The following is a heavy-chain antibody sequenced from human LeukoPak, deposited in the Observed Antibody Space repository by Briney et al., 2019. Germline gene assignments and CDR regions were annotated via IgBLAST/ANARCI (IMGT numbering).Heavy chain of an antibody. CDR1: GGSVSSGNYY. Sequence: SETLSLTCTVSGGSVSSGNYYWSWIRQPPGKGLDWIGYIYYSGSTNYNPSLKGRVTISVDTSKNQFSLRLSSVTAADTAVYYCARDPSGYFNYWGQGTLATVSS. V-gene: IGHV4-61*01. CDR2: IYYSGST. J-gene: IGHJ4*02. D-gene: IGHD3-22*01. CDR3: ARDPSGYFNY.